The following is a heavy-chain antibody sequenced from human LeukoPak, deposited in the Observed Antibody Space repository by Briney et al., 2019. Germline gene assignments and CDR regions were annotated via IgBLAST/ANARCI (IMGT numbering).Heavy chain of an antibody. CDR3: ARTLAYCGGDCYPWYFDL. D-gene: IGHD2-21*02. CDR2: IYYSGST. Sequence: SETLSLTCTVSGGPISSSSYYWGWIRQPPGMGLEWIGSIYYSGSTYYNPSLKSRVTISVDTSKNQFSLKLSSVTAADTAVYYCARTLAYCGGDCYPWYFDLWGRGTLVTVSS. J-gene: IGHJ2*01. CDR1: GGPISSSSYY. V-gene: IGHV4-39*01.